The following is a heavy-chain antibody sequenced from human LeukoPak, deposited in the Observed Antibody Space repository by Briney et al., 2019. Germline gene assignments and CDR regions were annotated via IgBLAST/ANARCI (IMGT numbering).Heavy chain of an antibody. D-gene: IGHD2/OR15-2a*01. CDR1: GGTFSSYA. CDR3: ARSTTPNENEYFQH. Sequence: ASVKVSCKASGGTFSSYAISWVRQAPGQGLEWMGWINPNSGGTNYIQKFQGRVTMTRATSISTAYMELSRLRSDDTAFYYCARSTTPNENEYFQHWGQGTLVTVSS. CDR2: INPNSGGT. J-gene: IGHJ1*01. V-gene: IGHV1-2*02.